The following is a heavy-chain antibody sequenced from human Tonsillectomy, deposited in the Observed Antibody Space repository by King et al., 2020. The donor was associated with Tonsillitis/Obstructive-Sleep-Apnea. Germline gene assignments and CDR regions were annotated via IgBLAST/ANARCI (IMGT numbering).Heavy chain of an antibody. Sequence: VQLQQWGAGLLKPSETLSLTCAVYGESFSGHYWSWIRQPPGKGLEWIGEINHSGSTNYNPSLKSRVTISVDTSKNQFSLNLSSVTAADTAVYYCARMHSLTVVPFDYWGQGTLVTVSS. CDR2: INHSGST. V-gene: IGHV4-34*01. CDR1: GESFSGHY. CDR3: ARMHSLTVVPFDY. J-gene: IGHJ4*02. D-gene: IGHD1-20*01.